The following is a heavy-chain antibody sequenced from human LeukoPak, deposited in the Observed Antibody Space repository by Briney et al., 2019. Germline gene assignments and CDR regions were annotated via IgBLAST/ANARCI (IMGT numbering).Heavy chain of an antibody. CDR3: ARGGDCSSTSCYSPWDYYYYMDV. CDR1: GFTFSNYW. D-gene: IGHD2-2*02. CDR2: ISSRSSII. V-gene: IGHV3-21*04. Sequence: GGSLRLSCAASGFTFSNYWMSGVRQAPGKGLEWVSSISSRSSIIFYADSVKGRFTISRDNAKDSLYLQMNSLRAEDTAVYYCARGGDCSSTSCYSPWDYYYYMDVWGKGTTVTVSS. J-gene: IGHJ6*03.